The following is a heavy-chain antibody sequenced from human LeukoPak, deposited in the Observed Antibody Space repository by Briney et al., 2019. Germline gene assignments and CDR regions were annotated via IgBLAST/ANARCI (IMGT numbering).Heavy chain of an antibody. CDR1: GFTIDDYA. Sequence: GGSLRLSCAASGFTIDDYAMHWVRQAPGKGLEWASVISGDGGSTYYADSVKGRFTISRDNSKNSLYLQMNSLRTEDTALYYCAKDRAMIVVVSHFDYWGQGTLVTVSS. CDR2: ISGDGGST. J-gene: IGHJ4*02. CDR3: AKDRAMIVVVSHFDY. D-gene: IGHD3-22*01. V-gene: IGHV3-43*02.